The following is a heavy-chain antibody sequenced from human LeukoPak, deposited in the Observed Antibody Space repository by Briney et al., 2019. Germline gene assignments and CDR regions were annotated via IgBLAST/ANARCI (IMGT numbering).Heavy chain of an antibody. CDR2: LSGSGGST. V-gene: IGHV3-23*01. J-gene: IGHJ4*02. Sequence: GGSLRLSCAASGFTFSSYAMSWVRQAPGQGLEWVSALSGSGGSTYYADSVKGRFTISRDNSKDTLYLQMNSLRAEDTAVYYCAKVEKLRYFDWLAAYYFDYWGQGTLVTVSS. CDR1: GFTFSSYA. CDR3: AKVEKLRYFDWLAAYYFDY. D-gene: IGHD3-9*01.